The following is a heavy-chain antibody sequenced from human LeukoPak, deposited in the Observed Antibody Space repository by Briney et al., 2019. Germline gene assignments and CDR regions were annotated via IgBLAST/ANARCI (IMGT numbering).Heavy chain of an antibody. CDR1: GFTFSHYG. D-gene: IGHD3-10*01. CDR2: IWYDESNE. Sequence: GGSLRLSCEASGFTFSHYGMHWVRQAPGKGLEWVAVIWYDESNENYADSVKGRFTVSRNNSKDTLYLQMSSLRAEDTAIYYCAREQSVFDNWLDPWGQGTLVTVSS. J-gene: IGHJ5*02. CDR3: AREQSVFDNWLDP. V-gene: IGHV3-33*01.